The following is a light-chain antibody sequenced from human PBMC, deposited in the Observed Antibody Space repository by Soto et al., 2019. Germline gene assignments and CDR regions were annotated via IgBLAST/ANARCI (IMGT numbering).Light chain of an antibody. Sequence: DIVMTQSPLSLPVTPGEPASISCRSSQSLLQSNGYDYLDWYLQKPGQSPQLLIYLGSNRASGGPDRFSGSRSRTTSTLRISRVEAEDVGVYYCMQSLQTPTFGQGTKVEIK. CDR3: MQSLQTPT. V-gene: IGKV2-28*01. CDR1: QSLLQSNGYDY. J-gene: IGKJ1*01. CDR2: LGS.